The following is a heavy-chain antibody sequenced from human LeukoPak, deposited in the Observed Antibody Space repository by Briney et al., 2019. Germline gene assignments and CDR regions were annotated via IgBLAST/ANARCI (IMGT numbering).Heavy chain of an antibody. CDR1: GFTFSSYG. V-gene: IGHV3-30*18. J-gene: IGHJ6*02. Sequence: GGSQRLSCAASGFTFSSYGMHWVRQAPGKGLEWVAVISYDGSNKYYADSVKGRFTISRDNSKNTLYLQMNSLRAEDTAVYYCAKDQVTMVRGVTNGMDVWGQGTTVTVSS. CDR2: ISYDGSNK. D-gene: IGHD3-10*01. CDR3: AKDQVTMVRGVTNGMDV.